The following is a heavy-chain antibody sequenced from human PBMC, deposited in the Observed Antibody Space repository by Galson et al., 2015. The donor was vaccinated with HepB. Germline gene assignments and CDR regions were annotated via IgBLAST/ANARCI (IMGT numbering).Heavy chain of an antibody. V-gene: IGHV3-15*01. Sequence: NAWMTWVRQAPGKGLEWVGRIKSKTDGGTTDYAAPVKGRFTISRDDSKNTLYLQMNSLNTEDTAVYYCTTVPETVVLVPPGINYFDYWGQGTLVTVSS. D-gene: IGHD2-2*01. CDR1: NAW. J-gene: IGHJ4*02. CDR3: TTVPETVVLVPPGINYFDY. CDR2: IKSKTDGGTT.